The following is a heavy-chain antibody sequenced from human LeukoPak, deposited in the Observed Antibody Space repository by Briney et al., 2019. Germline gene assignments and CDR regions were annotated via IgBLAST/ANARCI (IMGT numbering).Heavy chain of an antibody. Sequence: PGGSLRLSCVLSTFTKAWMNWVRQAPGKGLEWVGRIKTKSDGETTDYAAPVKGRFTISRDDSKNTLYVQMNSLKIEDTAVYYCTTDPWHGMDVWGRGTTVTVSS. CDR3: TTDPWHGMDV. CDR2: IKTKSDGETT. CDR1: TFTKAW. D-gene: IGHD5-24*01. J-gene: IGHJ6*02. V-gene: IGHV3-15*07.